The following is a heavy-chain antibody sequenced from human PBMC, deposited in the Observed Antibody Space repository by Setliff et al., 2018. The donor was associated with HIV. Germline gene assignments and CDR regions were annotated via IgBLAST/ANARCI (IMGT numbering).Heavy chain of an antibody. D-gene: IGHD3-3*01. CDR3: AREEDYNFWSGYDWFDP. CDR1: GGSISSHY. CDR2: IYYSGST. Sequence: PSETLSLTCTVSGGSISSHYWSWIRQPPGKGLEWIGSIYYSGSTNYNPSLKSRVTISVDASKNQFSLKLSSVTAADTAVYYCAREEDYNFWSGYDWFDPWGQGTLVTVPQ. V-gene: IGHV4-59*11. J-gene: IGHJ5*02.